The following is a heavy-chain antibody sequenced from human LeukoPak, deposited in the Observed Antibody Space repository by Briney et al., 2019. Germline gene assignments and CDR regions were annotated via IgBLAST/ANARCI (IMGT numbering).Heavy chain of an antibody. Sequence: GGSLRLSCAASGFTFSSYAMHWVRQAPGKGLEWVAVISYDGRNKYYADSVKGRFTISRDNSKNTLYLQMNSLRAEDTAVYYCARDALEQGFDYWGQGTLVTVSS. CDR3: ARDALEQGFDY. V-gene: IGHV3-30*04. CDR1: GFTFSSYA. D-gene: IGHD1/OR15-1a*01. J-gene: IGHJ4*02. CDR2: ISYDGRNK.